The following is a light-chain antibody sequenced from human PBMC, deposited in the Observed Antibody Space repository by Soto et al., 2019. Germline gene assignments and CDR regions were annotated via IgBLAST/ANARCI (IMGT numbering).Light chain of an antibody. J-gene: IGKJ2*01. CDR3: QQSYSAPYT. CDR1: QSISSY. Sequence: DIQMTQSPSSLSASVGDRVTITCRASQSISSYLNWYHQKPGKAPKLLIYTASNLQSGVPPRFSGSGSGTDFTLTISSLQPADFATYYCQQSYSAPYTFGQGTKLEIK. CDR2: TAS. V-gene: IGKV1-39*01.